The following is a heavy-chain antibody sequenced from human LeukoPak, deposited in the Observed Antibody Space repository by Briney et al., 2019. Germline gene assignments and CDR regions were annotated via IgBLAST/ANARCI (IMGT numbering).Heavy chain of an antibody. CDR2: ISYDGSNK. D-gene: IGHD1-1*01. CDR1: GFTFSSYG. Sequence: GGSPRLSCAASGFTFSSYGMHWVRQAPGKGLEWVAVISYDGSNKYYADSVKGRFTISRDNSKNTLYLQMNSLRAEDTAVYYCAKLRTMDAFDIWGQGTMVTVSS. V-gene: IGHV3-30*18. J-gene: IGHJ3*02. CDR3: AKLRTMDAFDI.